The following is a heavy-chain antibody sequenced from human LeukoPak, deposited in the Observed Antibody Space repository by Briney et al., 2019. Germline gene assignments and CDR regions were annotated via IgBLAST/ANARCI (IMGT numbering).Heavy chain of an antibody. D-gene: IGHD2/OR15-2a*01. CDR3: AREGPRGNSQFDY. CDR1: GFTFSSYG. CDR2: IWYDGSNK. V-gene: IGHV3-33*01. Sequence: GRSLRLSCAASGFTFSSYGMHWVRQAPGKGLEWVAVIWYDGSNKYYADSVKGRFTISRDNSKNTLFLQMNGLRAEDTAVYYCAREGPRGNSQFDYWGQGTLVTVSS. J-gene: IGHJ4*02.